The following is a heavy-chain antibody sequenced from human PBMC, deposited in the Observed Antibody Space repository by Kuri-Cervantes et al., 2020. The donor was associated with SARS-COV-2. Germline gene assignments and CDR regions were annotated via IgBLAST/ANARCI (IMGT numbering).Heavy chain of an antibody. V-gene: IGHV3-23*01. CDR2: ISGSGDNT. CDR1: GFSFSSYA. Sequence: GGSLRLSCAASGFSFSSYAMSWVRQAPGKGLEWVSAISGSGDNTYYADSVKGRFTISRDNSQNTVYLQMNSLRGEDTALYYCAQDVSQLVRACRYWGQGTLVTVSS. CDR3: AQDVSQLVRACRY. J-gene: IGHJ4*02. D-gene: IGHD6-6*01.